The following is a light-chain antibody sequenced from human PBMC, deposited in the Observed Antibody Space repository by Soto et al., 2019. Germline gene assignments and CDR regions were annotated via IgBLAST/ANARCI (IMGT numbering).Light chain of an antibody. CDR1: QSISSW. CDR2: DAS. CDR3: QQYNSYRT. V-gene: IGKV1-5*01. J-gene: IGKJ1*01. Sequence: DIQMTHSPSTLSASVGDRVTITCRASQSISSWLAWYQQKPGKAPNLLIYDASSLESGVPSRFSGSGSGTEFTLTISSLQPDDFATYYCQQYNSYRTFGQGTKVDI.